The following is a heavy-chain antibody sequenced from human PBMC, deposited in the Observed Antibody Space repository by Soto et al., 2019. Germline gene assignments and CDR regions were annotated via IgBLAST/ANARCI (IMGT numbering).Heavy chain of an antibody. Sequence: QVQLVQSGAEVKKPGSSVKVSCKASGGTFSSYAISWVRQAPGQGLEWMGGIIPIFGTANYAQKFQGRVTITADKSTSTAYMELSSLRSEDTAVYYCARVFGYCSCGSCLYYFDYWGQGTLVTVSS. CDR2: IIPIFGTA. CDR1: GGTFSSYA. J-gene: IGHJ4*02. V-gene: IGHV1-69*06. D-gene: IGHD2-15*01. CDR3: ARVFGYCSCGSCLYYFDY.